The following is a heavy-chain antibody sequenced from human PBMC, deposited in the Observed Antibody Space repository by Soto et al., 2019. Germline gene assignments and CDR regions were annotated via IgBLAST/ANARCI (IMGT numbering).Heavy chain of an antibody. CDR1: GFTFDDYA. CDR2: ISWNSGSV. J-gene: IGHJ4*02. CDR3: AKDLTNYDSSGHYFDF. V-gene: IGHV3-9*01. Sequence: EVQLVESGGGLVQPGRSLRLSCAASGFTFDDYAMHWVRQAPGKGLEWVSGISWNSGSVGYADSVKGRFTISRDNATNSLYLQMNSLRAEDTAVYYCAKDLTNYDSSGHYFDFWGQGTLVTVSS. D-gene: IGHD3-22*01.